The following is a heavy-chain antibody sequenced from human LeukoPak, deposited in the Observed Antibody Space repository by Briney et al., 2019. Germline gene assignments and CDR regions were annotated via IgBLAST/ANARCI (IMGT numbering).Heavy chain of an antibody. V-gene: IGHV3-7*03. J-gene: IGHJ4*02. CDR2: IKQDGSEK. Sequence: GGSLRLSCAASTFTFSSYWMSWVRQAPGKGLEWVANIKQDGSEKYYVDSVKGRFTISRDNAKNSLYLQMNSLRAEDTAVYYCGREGRWMGAFDYWGQGTLVTVSS. D-gene: IGHD1-26*01. CDR3: GREGRWMGAFDY. CDR1: TFTFSSYW.